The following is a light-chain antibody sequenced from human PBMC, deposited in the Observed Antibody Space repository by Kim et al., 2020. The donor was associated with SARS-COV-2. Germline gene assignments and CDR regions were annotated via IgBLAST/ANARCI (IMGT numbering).Light chain of an antibody. Sequence: EIVLTQSPGTLSLSPGERATLSCRASQSVSSSSLAWYQQTPGQAPRLLIYGPSSRATVVPDRFSGSGSGTDFTLTINNLEPEDFAVFYCQQYGRSPYTFGQGKKLE. J-gene: IGKJ2*01. CDR3: QQYGRSPYT. CDR2: GPS. CDR1: QSVSSSS. V-gene: IGKV3-20*01.